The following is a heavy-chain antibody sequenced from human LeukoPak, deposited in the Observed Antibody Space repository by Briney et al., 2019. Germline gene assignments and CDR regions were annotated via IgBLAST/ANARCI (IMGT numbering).Heavy chain of an antibody. D-gene: IGHD5-18*01. CDR1: GYTFTGHY. Sequence: ASVKVTFKDSGYTFTGHYMHWVRQAPGQGLDLIGWINPNSGGTNYAQKFQGRVTMTRDTSIRTAYMELSRLRSDDTAVYYCARGLRGYSYGLTYDAFDIWGQGTMVTVSS. CDR2: INPNSGGT. CDR3: ARGLRGYSYGLTYDAFDI. V-gene: IGHV1-2*02. J-gene: IGHJ3*02.